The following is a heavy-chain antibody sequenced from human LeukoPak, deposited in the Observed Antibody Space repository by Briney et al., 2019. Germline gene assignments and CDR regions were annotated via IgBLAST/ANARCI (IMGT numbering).Heavy chain of an antibody. Sequence: GGSLRLSCAVSGLTFRSHWMDWVRQAPGKGLEWVATIEADGSEIYYSESVRGRFTISRDNTKNSLYLQMNGLRAEDTAVYYCANVWEFGYWGQGPLVSVSS. CDR3: ANVWEFGY. CDR1: GLTFRSHW. D-gene: IGHD1-26*01. J-gene: IGHJ4*02. V-gene: IGHV3-7*01. CDR2: IEADGSEI.